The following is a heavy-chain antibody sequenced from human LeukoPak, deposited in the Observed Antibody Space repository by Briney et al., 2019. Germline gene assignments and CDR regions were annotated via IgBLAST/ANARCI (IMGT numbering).Heavy chain of an antibody. Sequence: SQTLSLTFAISVDSVSSNSAAWNWIRQSPSRGLEWLGSTYYRSKWYNDYAVSMKSRITINPDTSKDQFSLQLNSVTPEDTAVYYCARDAGSGWSSFDYWGQGTLVTVSS. CDR2: TYYRSKWYN. CDR1: VDSVSSNSAA. CDR3: ARDAGSGWSSFDY. V-gene: IGHV6-1*01. D-gene: IGHD6-19*01. J-gene: IGHJ4*02.